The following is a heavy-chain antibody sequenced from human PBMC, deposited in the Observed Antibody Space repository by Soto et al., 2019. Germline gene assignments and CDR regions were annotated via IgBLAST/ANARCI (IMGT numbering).Heavy chain of an antibody. V-gene: IGHV3-30*18. CDR1: GFTFSSYG. CDR2: ISYDGSNK. D-gene: IGHD3-22*01. Sequence: PGGSLRLSCAASGFTFSSYGMHWVRQAPGKGLEWVAVISYDGSNKYYADSVKGRFTISRDNSKNTLYLQMNSLRAEDTAVYYCAKSHYYEDYYMDVWGKGTTVTVSS. CDR3: AKSHYYEDYYMDV. J-gene: IGHJ6*03.